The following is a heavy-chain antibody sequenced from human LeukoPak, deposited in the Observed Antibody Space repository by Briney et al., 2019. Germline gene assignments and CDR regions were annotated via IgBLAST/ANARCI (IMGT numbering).Heavy chain of an antibody. V-gene: IGHV4-34*01. D-gene: IGHD2-2*01. CDR3: ARAGAPAAARHFDY. CDR1: GGSFSGYY. Sequence: PSETLSLTCAVYGGSFSGYYWSWIRQPPGKGLEWIGEINHSGSTNYNPSLKSRVTISVDTSKNQFSLKLSSVTAADTAVYYCARAGAPAAARHFDYWGQGTLVTVSS. CDR2: INHSGST. J-gene: IGHJ4*02.